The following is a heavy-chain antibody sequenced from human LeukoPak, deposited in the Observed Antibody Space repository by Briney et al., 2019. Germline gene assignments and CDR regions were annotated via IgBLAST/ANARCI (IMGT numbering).Heavy chain of an antibody. CDR1: GGSFSDYY. V-gene: IGHV4-34*01. D-gene: IGHD7-27*01. CDR2: INHSGST. Sequence: SETLSLTCAVYGGSFSDYYWSWIRQPPGKGLEWIGEINHSGSTNYNPSLKSRVTISVDTSRNQFSLKLSSVTAADTAVYYCARLSPLTGAYYYMDVWGKGTTVTVSS. J-gene: IGHJ6*03. CDR3: ARLSPLTGAYYYMDV.